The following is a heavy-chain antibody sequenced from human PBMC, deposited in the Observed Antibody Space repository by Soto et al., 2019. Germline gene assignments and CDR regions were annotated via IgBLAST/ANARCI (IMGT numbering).Heavy chain of an antibody. CDR2: IAWNSDII. V-gene: IGHV3-9*01. Sequence: GGALRLSWAGSGGRFEDDAMNWVRQAQGKGMEWVSGIAWNSDIIGYADSVKGRFTISRDNGKNSLYLQTNSMRAEDKAVFYYPEPLTHPCPDYFG. J-gene: IGHJ4*01. CDR1: GGRFEDDA. CDR3: PEPLTHPCPDY.